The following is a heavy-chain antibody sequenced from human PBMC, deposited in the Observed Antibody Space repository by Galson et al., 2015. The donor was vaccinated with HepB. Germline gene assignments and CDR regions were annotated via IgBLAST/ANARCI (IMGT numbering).Heavy chain of an antibody. D-gene: IGHD6-19*01. CDR3: AKDFAGYSSGWTNDNYFDY. CDR1: GFTFSSYA. Sequence: SLRLSCAASGFTFSSYAMSWVRQAPGKGLEWVSAISGSGVSTYYADSVKGRFTISRDNSKNTLYLQMNSLRAEDTAVYYCAKDFAGYSSGWTNDNYFDYWGQGTLVTVSS. J-gene: IGHJ4*02. CDR2: ISGSGVST. V-gene: IGHV3-23*01.